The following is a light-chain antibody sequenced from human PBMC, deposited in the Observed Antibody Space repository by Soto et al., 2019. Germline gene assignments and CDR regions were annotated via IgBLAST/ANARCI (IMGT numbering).Light chain of an antibody. J-gene: IGKJ4*01. CDR2: GAS. CDR3: QQYHNWPPLT. V-gene: IGKV3D-15*01. CDR1: QSVNSN. Sequence: ELVMTQSPATLSVSPGERATLSCRASQSVNSNLAWFQQKPGQAPRLLIYGASTRATGIPARFSGSGSGTEFTLTISSLKSDDFAVSYCQQYHNWPPLTFGGGTKVDIK.